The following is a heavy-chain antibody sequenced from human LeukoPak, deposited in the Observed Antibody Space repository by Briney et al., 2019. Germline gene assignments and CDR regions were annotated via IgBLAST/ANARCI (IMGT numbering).Heavy chain of an antibody. V-gene: IGHV3-23*01. Sequence: PGGSLRLSCAASGFTFRNYAMRWVRQAPGKGLEWVAAIYGSGGSTYYADSVKGRFTISRDNTKNTLYLQMNSLRAEDTAVDYCAKETVVVVAATPDAFDIWGQGTMVTVSS. CDR2: IYGSGGST. D-gene: IGHD2-15*01. CDR3: AKETVVVVAATPDAFDI. CDR1: GFTFRNYA. J-gene: IGHJ3*02.